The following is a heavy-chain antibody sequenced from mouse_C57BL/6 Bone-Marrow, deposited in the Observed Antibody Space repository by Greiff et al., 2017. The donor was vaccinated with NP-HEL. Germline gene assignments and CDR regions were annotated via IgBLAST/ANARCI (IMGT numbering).Heavy chain of an antibody. CDR2: INPGSGGT. CDR1: GYAFTNYL. D-gene: IGHD1-1*01. V-gene: IGHV1-54*01. CDR3: ARYDYYGSSWYFDV. J-gene: IGHJ1*03. Sequence: VQLQQSGAELVRPGTSVKVSCKASGYAFTNYLIEWVKQRPGQGLEWIGVINPGSGGTNYNEKFKGKATLTAVKSSSTAYMQLSSLTSEDSAVYFCARYDYYGSSWYFDVWGTGTTVTVSS.